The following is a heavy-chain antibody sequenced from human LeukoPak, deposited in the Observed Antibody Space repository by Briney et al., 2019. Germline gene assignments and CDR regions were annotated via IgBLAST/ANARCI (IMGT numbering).Heavy chain of an antibody. V-gene: IGHV3-23*01. CDR2: VTGSGGGT. D-gene: IGHD6-25*01. CDR1: RFIFSNYA. Sequence: GGSLRLSCAASRFIFSNYAMMWVRQAPGKGLEWVSSVTGSGGGTFYADSVKGRFTISRDNSQNTLYLQMNSPGAEDTAVYYCAKGAASALVDWFDPWGQGTLVTVSS. CDR3: AKGAASALVDWFDP. J-gene: IGHJ5*02.